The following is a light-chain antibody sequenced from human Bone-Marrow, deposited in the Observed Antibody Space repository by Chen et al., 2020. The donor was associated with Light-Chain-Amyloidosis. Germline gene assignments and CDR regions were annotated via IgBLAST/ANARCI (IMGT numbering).Light chain of an antibody. Sequence: QSALTQPASVSGSPGQSITIACTGTSSDVGGDNHFSWYQQHPDKAPKPMIYEVTNRPSWVPDRFSGSKSDNTASLTISGLQTEDEADYFCSSYTITNTLVFGSGTRVTVL. CDR3: SSYTITNTLV. CDR2: EVT. CDR1: SSDVGGDNH. V-gene: IGLV2-14*01. J-gene: IGLJ1*01.